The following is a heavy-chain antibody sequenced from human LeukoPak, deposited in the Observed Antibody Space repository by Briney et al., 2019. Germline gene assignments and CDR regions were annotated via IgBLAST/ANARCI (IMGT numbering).Heavy chain of an antibody. D-gene: IGHD3-10*01. CDR1: GGSISSYY. J-gene: IGHJ6*02. V-gene: IGHV4-4*09. CDR2: IYTSGST. Sequence: SETLSLTCTVSGGSISSYYWSWIRQPPGKGLEWIGYIYTSGSTNYNPSLKSRVTISVDTSKNQFSLKLSSVTAADTAVYYCARGFDPLLLRFGELYPAGGMDVWGQGTTVTVSS. CDR3: ARGFDPLLLRFGELYPAGGMDV.